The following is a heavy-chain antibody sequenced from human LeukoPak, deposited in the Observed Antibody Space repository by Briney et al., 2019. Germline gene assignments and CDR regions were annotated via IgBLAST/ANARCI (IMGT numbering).Heavy chain of an antibody. D-gene: IGHD6-13*01. CDR1: GGSISSYY. CDR3: ARGGGSWYADY. J-gene: IGHJ4*02. V-gene: IGHV4-59*01. CDR2: IHYSGST. Sequence: SETLSLTCSVSGGSISSYYWSWIRQPPEKGLEWIGYIHYSGSTSYNPSLKSRVTMSVDTFKNQFSLKVSSVTAADTAVYYCARGGGSWYADYWGQGILVTASS.